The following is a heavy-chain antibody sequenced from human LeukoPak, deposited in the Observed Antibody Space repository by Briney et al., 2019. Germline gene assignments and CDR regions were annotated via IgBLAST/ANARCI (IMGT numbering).Heavy chain of an antibody. CDR3: AKALEYYYFGMDV. J-gene: IGHJ6*02. Sequence: GGSLRLSCAASGSSFSAYGMHWVRQAPGKGLEWVALISYDGSYKNYADSVKGRFTISRDNSKNTLYLQMNSLRLDDTAVYYCAKALEYYYFGMDVWGQGTTVIVSS. CDR1: GSSFSAYG. CDR2: ISYDGSYK. D-gene: IGHD3-3*01. V-gene: IGHV3-30*18.